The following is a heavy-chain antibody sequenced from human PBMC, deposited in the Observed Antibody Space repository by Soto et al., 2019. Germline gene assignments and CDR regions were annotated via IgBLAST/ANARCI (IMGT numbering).Heavy chain of an antibody. J-gene: IGHJ6*02. CDR1: GYSFTSYW. D-gene: IGHD1-1*01. Sequence: PGESLKISCKGSGYSFTSYWIGWVRQMPGKGLEWMGIIYPGDSDTRYSPSFQGQVTISADKSISTAYLQWSSLKASDTAMYYCARHQLHWNLLMDVWGQGTTVTVSS. V-gene: IGHV5-51*01. CDR3: ARHQLHWNLLMDV. CDR2: IYPGDSDT.